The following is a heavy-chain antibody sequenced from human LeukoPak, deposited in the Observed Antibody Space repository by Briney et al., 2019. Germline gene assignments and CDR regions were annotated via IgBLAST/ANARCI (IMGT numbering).Heavy chain of an antibody. CDR1: GGSIGTYY. D-gene: IGHD3-22*01. V-gene: IGHV4-59*01. CDR3: ARGAYYYDGSGYRNWFDP. Sequence: PSETLSLTCTVSGGSIGTYYWSWVRQPPGKGLEWIGYIYYNGYTNYNPSLKSRATISLDTAKNQFSLKLNSVTAADTAVYYCARGAYYYDGSGYRNWFDPWGQGTLVTVSS. J-gene: IGHJ5*02. CDR2: IYYNGYT.